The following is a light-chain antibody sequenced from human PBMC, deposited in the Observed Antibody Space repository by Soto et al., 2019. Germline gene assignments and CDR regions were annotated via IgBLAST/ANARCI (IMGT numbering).Light chain of an antibody. CDR1: SGDIASNY. J-gene: IGLJ2*01. CDR3: CSYAGSYTLL. CDR2: EDN. V-gene: IGLV6-57*04. Sequence: NFMLTQPHSVSESPEKTVTISCTRSSGDIASNYVQWYQQRPGSAPTTVIFEDNQRPSGVPDRFSGSIDTSSNSASLTISGLKTEDEADYYCCSYAGSYTLLFGGGTKLTVL.